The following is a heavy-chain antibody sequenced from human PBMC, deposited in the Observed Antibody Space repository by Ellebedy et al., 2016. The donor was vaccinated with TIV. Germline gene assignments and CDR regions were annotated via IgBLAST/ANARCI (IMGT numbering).Heavy chain of an antibody. CDR1: GGSVSSGSVY. J-gene: IGHJ4*02. CDR3: ARRGGGYDSFDY. CDR2: IYFSGST. D-gene: IGHD5-12*01. Sequence: MPSETLSLTCTVSGGSVSSGSVYWAWIRQPPGKGLECIGHIYFSGSTYYNPSLKSRVTISVDTSKNQFSLKLSSVTAADTAVYYCARRGGGYDSFDYWGQGALVTVSS. V-gene: IGHV4-39*01.